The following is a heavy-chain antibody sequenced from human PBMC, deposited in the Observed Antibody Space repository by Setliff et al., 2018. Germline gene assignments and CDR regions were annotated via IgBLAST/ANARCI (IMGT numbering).Heavy chain of an antibody. V-gene: IGHV3-33*08. J-gene: IGHJ5*02. D-gene: IGHD5-12*01. Sequence: GGSLRLSCAASGFSFRDAWMNWVRQAPGKGLEWVAVFWANGNNKYYADSVKGRFTISRDNSQNTVYLQMDSLRAEDTAVYYCARDDDTTSRYSRFEHWGQGTPVTVS. CDR1: GFSFRDAW. CDR3: ARDDDTTSRYSRFEH. CDR2: FWANGNNK.